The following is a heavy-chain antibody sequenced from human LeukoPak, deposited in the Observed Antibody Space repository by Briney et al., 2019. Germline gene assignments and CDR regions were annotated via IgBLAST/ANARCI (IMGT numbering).Heavy chain of an antibody. Sequence: SETLSLTCAVYGGSFSGYYWSWIRQPPGKGPEWIGEINHSGSTNYNPSLKSRVTISVDTSKNQFSRKLSSVTAAHTALDYCVGGTNCSGGPRFRAWFDPWGQGTLVTVSS. V-gene: IGHV4-34*01. CDR3: VGGTNCSGGPRFRAWFDP. J-gene: IGHJ5*02. CDR1: GGSFSGYY. CDR2: INHSGST. D-gene: IGHD2-15*01.